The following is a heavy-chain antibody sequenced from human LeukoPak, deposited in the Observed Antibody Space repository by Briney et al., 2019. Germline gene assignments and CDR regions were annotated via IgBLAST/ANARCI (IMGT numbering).Heavy chain of an antibody. D-gene: IGHD3-3*01. CDR2: ISAYNGNT. CDR3: ARDLYYDFWSGYSTPNYGMDV. Sequence: ASVKVSCKASGYTFTSYGISWVRQAPGQGLEWMGWISAYNGNTNYAQKLQGRVTMTTDTSTSTAYMELRSLRSDDTAVYYCARDLYYDFWSGYSTPNYGMDVWGQGTTVTVSS. CDR1: GYTFTSYG. J-gene: IGHJ6*02. V-gene: IGHV1-18*01.